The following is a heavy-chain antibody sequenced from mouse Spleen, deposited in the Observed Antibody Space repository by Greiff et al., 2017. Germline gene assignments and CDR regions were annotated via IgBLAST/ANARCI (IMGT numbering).Heavy chain of an antibody. CDR3: AMSIYYDYDGAWFAY. V-gene: IGHV1-72*01. J-gene: IGHJ3*01. CDR2: IDPNSGGT. D-gene: IGHD2-4*01. Sequence: QVQLQQPGAELVKPGASVKLSCKASGYTFTSYWMHWVKQRPGRGLEWIGRIDPNSGGTKYNEKFKSKATLTVDKPSSTAYMQLSSLTSEDSAVYECAMSIYYDYDGAWFAYWGQGTLVTVSA. CDR1: GYTFTSYW.